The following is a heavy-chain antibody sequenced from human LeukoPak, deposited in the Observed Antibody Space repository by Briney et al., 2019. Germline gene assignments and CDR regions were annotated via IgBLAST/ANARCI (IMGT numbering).Heavy chain of an antibody. CDR3: ARLPREDGYNPGAFDY. V-gene: IGHV4-39*07. CDR1: GGSISSSSYY. J-gene: IGHJ4*02. CDR2: IYYSGST. Sequence: SETLSLTCTVSGGSISSSSYYWGWIRQPPGKGLEWIGSIYYSGSTNYNPSLKSRVTISVDTSKNQFSLKLSSVTAADTAVYYCARLPREDGYNPGAFDYWGQGTLVTVSS. D-gene: IGHD5-24*01.